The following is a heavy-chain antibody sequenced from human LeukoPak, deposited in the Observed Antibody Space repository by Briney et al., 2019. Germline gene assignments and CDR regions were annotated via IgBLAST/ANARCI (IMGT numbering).Heavy chain of an antibody. D-gene: IGHD6-19*01. CDR3: ASSIAVAGEEINYYYYGMDV. Sequence: GSSVKVSCKASGGTFSSYAISWVRQAPGQGLEWMGGIIPIFGTANYAQKFQGRVTITADESTSTAYMELSSLRSEDTAVYYCASSIAVAGEEINYYYYGMDVWGQGTTVTVSS. V-gene: IGHV1-69*01. CDR1: GGTFSSYA. CDR2: IIPIFGTA. J-gene: IGHJ6*02.